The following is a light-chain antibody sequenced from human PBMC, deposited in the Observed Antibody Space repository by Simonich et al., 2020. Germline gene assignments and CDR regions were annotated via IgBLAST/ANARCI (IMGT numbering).Light chain of an antibody. Sequence: QSALTQPASVSGSPGQSITISSPGTSNDVGGYNYVSWYQQPPGKAPKLMIYDVSKRPSGVSNRFSGSKSGNTASLTISGLQAEDEADYYCSSYTSSSTLVFGGGTKLTVL. V-gene: IGLV2-14*01. CDR3: SSYTSSSTLV. CDR2: DVS. CDR1: SNDVGGYNY. J-gene: IGLJ2*01.